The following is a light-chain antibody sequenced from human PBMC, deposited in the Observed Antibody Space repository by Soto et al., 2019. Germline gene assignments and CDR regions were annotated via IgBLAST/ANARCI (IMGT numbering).Light chain of an antibody. CDR2: WAS. J-gene: IGKJ1*01. Sequence: DLVRTPSPNSLSVCLVERSSMKFVSNHSVLFTSNDKNYLAWYQQKPGQAPKLLIYWASTRESGVPDRFSGSGSGTDFTLTISSLQAEDAAVYYCQQYYRSSWTFGQGTKWIS. V-gene: IGKV4-1*01. CDR3: QQYYRSSWT. CDR1: HSVLFTSNDKNY.